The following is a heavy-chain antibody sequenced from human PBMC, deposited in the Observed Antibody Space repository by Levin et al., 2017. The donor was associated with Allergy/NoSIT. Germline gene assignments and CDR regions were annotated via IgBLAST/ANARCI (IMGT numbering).Heavy chain of an antibody. CDR2: VDHSGTP. D-gene: IGHD3-22*01. V-gene: IGHV4-34*01. CDR3: AREENYYDTTGQFRVAAY. CDR1: GGASRGSQ. J-gene: IGHJ1*01. Sequence: SQTLLLPCAVYGGASRGSQWSWIRHFPGKGLEWIGEVDHSGTPKYNPSLRRRVSISVDTSESHLSLTLASVTDADTAIYYCAREENYYDTTGQFRVAAYWGQGTLVTVSS.